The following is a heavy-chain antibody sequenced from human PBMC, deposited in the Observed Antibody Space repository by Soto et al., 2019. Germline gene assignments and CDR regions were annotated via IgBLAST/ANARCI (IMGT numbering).Heavy chain of an antibody. D-gene: IGHD4-17*01. J-gene: IGHJ1*01. CDR1: GGSISSYSYH. Sequence: QLQMQESGPGLVKPSETLSLTCTVSGGSISSYSYHWAWVRQPPGTALESIGNFYSRGRTYYNPSLTSRVTISVDTSKNQFSLKLSYVTAADTAVYYCATAMGGDSGGYFHHWGQGTLVTVSS. CDR2: FYSRGRT. CDR3: ATAMGGDSGGYFHH. V-gene: IGHV4-39*01.